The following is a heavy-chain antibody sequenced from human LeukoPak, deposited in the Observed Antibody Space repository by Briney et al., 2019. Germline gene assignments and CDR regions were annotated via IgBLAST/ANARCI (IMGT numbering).Heavy chain of an antibody. CDR1: GDSISSYY. D-gene: IGHD3-16*01. J-gene: IGHJ4*02. CDR2: IYYSGTT. V-gene: IGHV4-59*01. CDR3: ATSYYDYDRWDY. Sequence: NPSETLSLTCSVSGDSISSYYWSWIRQPPGKGLEWIGYIYYSGTTKYNPSLESRVTISVDTSKSQFSLKVNSVTSADTAIYYCATSYYDYDRWDYWGQGALVTVSS.